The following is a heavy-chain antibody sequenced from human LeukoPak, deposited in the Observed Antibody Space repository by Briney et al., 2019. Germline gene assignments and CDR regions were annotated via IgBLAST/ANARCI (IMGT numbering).Heavy chain of an antibody. V-gene: IGHV4-59*01. CDR3: ARWGGKRHFDY. Sequence: SETLSLTCTVSGGSISSYYWSWIRQPPGKGLEWIGYIYYSGSTNYNPSLKSRVTISVDTSKNQFSLKLSSVTAADTAVYYCARWGGKRHFDYWGQGTLVTVSS. D-gene: IGHD3-16*01. J-gene: IGHJ4*02. CDR1: GGSISSYY. CDR2: IYYSGST.